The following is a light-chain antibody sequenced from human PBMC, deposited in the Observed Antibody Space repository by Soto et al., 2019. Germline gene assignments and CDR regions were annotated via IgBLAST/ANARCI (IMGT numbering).Light chain of an antibody. CDR1: QSVSSSY. CDR2: DAS. CDR3: QQYGSFT. V-gene: IGKV3-20*01. J-gene: IGKJ4*01. Sequence: ELVLTQSPGTLSLSPGERATLSCRASQSVSSSYLAWYQQKPGQAPRLLIYDASSRATGIPDRFSGSGSGTDFTLTISRLEPEDFAVYYCQQYGSFTFGGGTKVDIK.